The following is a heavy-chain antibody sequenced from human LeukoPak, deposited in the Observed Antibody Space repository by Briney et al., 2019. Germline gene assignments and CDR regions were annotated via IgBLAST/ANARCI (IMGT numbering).Heavy chain of an antibody. CDR1: GYSFTSYW. Sequence: GESLKISCKGSGYSFTSYWIGWVRQMPGKGLEWMGIIYPGDSESRYSPSFQGQVTISADKSISTAYLQWSSLKASDTAMYYRARLGYCGGDCYSKYYFHGMDVWGQGTTVIVSS. D-gene: IGHD2-21*02. CDR3: ARLGYCGGDCYSKYYFHGMDV. CDR2: IYPGDSES. J-gene: IGHJ6*02. V-gene: IGHV5-51*01.